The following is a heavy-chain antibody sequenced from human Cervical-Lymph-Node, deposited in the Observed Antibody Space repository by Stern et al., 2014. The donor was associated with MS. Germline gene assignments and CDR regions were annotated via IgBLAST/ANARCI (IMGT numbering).Heavy chain of an antibody. D-gene: IGHD5-12*01. J-gene: IGHJ6*02. Sequence: VQLEEPGGGVVQPGKSLRLSCATSGFAFNNYGIHWVRQAPGKGLEWVTFITYDGANKDFADSVAGRFTIPRDNSKKTVYLQMNSLRAEDTAVYYCTRGSTPCLYGGSGCSYFYALDVWGPGTTVTVSS. CDR1: GFAFNNYG. CDR2: ITYDGANK. V-gene: IGHV3-30*03. CDR3: TRGSTPCLYGGSGCSYFYALDV.